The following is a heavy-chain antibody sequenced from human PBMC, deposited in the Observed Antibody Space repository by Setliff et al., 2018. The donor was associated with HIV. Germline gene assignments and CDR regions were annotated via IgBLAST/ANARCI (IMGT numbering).Heavy chain of an antibody. Sequence: LRLSCASSGFTFRSYEMNWVRQAPGKGLEWVSFISSSGSTIYYAGSVKGRFTISRDNAKNSLYLQMNSLRAEDTAVYYCAKDMSSDLVHLFDYWGQGALVTVSS. CDR1: GFTFRSYE. CDR2: ISSSGSTI. V-gene: IGHV3-48*03. D-gene: IGHD3-10*02. CDR3: AKDMSSDLVHLFDY. J-gene: IGHJ4*02.